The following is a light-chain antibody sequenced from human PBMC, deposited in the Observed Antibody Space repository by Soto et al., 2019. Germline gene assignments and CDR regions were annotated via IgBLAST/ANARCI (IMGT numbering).Light chain of an antibody. V-gene: IGLV7-46*01. CDR3: LISYNGPYV. CDR2: DTT. Sequence: QAVVTQEPSLTVSPGGTVTLTCGSSTGAVTNGHYPYWFRQKPGQAPRTLIYDTTNRHSWTPARFSGSLLGGKAALTLSGAQPEDEDDYYCLISYNGPYVFGTGTKVTVL. J-gene: IGLJ1*01. CDR1: TGAVTNGHY.